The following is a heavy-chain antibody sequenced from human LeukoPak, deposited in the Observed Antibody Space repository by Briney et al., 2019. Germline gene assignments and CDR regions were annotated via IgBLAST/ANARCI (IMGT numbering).Heavy chain of an antibody. CDR3: ARGGTEIYYYYYGMDV. CDR2: ISYDGSDK. J-gene: IGHJ6*02. CDR1: TFALSRYA. Sequence: GGSLRLSCAASTFALSRYAKHWVRPAPGRGLEWVGVISYDGSDKFYADSVKGRFTISRDNSKNTLYLQMNSLRPEDTAVYYCARGGTEIYYYYYGMDVWGRGTTVTVSS. D-gene: IGHD5-24*01. V-gene: IGHV3-30*04.